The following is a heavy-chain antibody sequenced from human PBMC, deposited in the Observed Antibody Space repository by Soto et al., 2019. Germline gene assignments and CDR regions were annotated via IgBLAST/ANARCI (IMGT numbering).Heavy chain of an antibody. Sequence: ASVKVSCKASGYTFTSYGISWVRQAPGQGLEWMGWISAYNGNTNYAQKLQGRVTMTTDTSTSTAYMELRSVRSDDTAVYYCARDSYCSGSSCYLLDYWGQGTLVTVSS. CDR1: GYTFTSYG. D-gene: IGHD2-15*01. J-gene: IGHJ4*02. V-gene: IGHV1-18*04. CDR3: ARDSYCSGSSCYLLDY. CDR2: ISAYNGNT.